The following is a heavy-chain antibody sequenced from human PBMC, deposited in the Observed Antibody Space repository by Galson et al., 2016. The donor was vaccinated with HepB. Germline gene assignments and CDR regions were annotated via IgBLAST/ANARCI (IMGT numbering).Heavy chain of an antibody. J-gene: IGHJ6*02. CDR2: IRSKANNYAT. CDR3: IVSLKKYCSGNKCHGDYYYYGMDV. D-gene: IGHD2-15*01. CDR1: GFTFSGCA. V-gene: IGHV3-73*01. Sequence: SLRLSCATSGFTFSGCAMHWVRQASGKGLEWIGRIRSKANNYATSYAVSVNGRFTISRDDSKSTAYLQMSSLKNDDTAVYYCIVSLKKYCSGNKCHGDYYYYGMDVWGPGNTVIVS.